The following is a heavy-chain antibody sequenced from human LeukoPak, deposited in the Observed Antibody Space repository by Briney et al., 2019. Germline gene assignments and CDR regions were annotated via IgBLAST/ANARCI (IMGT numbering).Heavy chain of an antibody. D-gene: IGHD3/OR15-3a*01. CDR3: ASEDSKD. Sequence: PSETLSLTCAVSGGSFSGYYWSWIRQPPGKGLEWIGEINHSGSTNYNPSLKSRVTISVDTSKNQFSLKLSSATAADTAVYYCASEDSKDWGQGTLVTVSS. J-gene: IGHJ4*02. CDR1: GGSFSGYY. V-gene: IGHV4-34*01. CDR2: INHSGST.